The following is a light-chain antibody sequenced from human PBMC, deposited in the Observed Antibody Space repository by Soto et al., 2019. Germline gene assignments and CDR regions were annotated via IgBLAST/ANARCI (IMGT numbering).Light chain of an antibody. J-gene: IGKJ4*01. CDR1: QSVLYSSKNKNY. Sequence: DIVMTQSPDSLAVSLGERATINCKSSQSVLYSSKNKNYLAWYQQKPGHPPKLLIYWASTREAGVPDRFSGSGSGKDFTLTISSLQAEDVAVYYCQQYYITPPTFGGGTKVEIK. V-gene: IGKV4-1*01. CDR3: QQYYITPPT. CDR2: WAS.